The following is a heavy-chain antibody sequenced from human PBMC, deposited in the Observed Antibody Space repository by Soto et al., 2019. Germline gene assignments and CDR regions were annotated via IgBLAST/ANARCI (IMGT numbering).Heavy chain of an antibody. J-gene: IGHJ4*02. Sequence: ASVTLSCXVSGYTLTELSRRWVRQAPGKGLEWMGGFDPEDGETIYAQKFQGRVTMTEDTSTDTAYMELSSLRSEDTAVYYCATRRFMVRGVSAFDYWGQGTLVTVSS. CDR1: GYTLTELS. CDR2: FDPEDGET. CDR3: ATRRFMVRGVSAFDY. D-gene: IGHD3-10*01. V-gene: IGHV1-24*01.